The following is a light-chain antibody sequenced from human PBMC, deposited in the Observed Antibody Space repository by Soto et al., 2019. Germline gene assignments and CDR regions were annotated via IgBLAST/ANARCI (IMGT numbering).Light chain of an antibody. V-gene: IGKV3-15*01. CDR1: QSVSSN. CDR3: QQYNHWPPYT. CDR2: GAS. Sequence: EILMTQSPAALCVSPGERATLSCRASQSVSSNLSCYQQNPGQAPRLLIYGASTRATVIPARFSGSGSGTAFTITIRSLQDEDFAVYHRQQYNHWPPYTFGQGTKVEIK. J-gene: IGKJ1*01.